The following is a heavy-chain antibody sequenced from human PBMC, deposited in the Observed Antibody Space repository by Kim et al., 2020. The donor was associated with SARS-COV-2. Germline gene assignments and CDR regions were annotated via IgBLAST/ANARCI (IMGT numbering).Heavy chain of an antibody. J-gene: IGHJ4*02. V-gene: IGHV1-8*01. D-gene: IGHD1-26*01. CDR2: T. CDR3: ARGDQWGDFDY. Sequence: TGYAQKFQGRDTMTRNTSISTAYMELSSLRSEDTAVYYCARGDQWGDFDYWGQGTLVTVSS.